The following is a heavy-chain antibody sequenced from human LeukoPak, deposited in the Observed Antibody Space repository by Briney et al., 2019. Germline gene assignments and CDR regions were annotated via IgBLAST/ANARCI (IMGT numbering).Heavy chain of an antibody. Sequence: ASVKVSCKASGYTFTSYGTSWVRQAPGQGLEWMGWISAYNGNTNYAQKLQGRVTMTTDTSTSTAYMELRSLRSDDTAVYYCARDEGYCSSTSCSEIDYWGQGTLVTVSS. J-gene: IGHJ4*02. V-gene: IGHV1-18*01. CDR1: GYTFTSYG. CDR3: ARDEGYCSSTSCSEIDY. D-gene: IGHD2-2*01. CDR2: ISAYNGNT.